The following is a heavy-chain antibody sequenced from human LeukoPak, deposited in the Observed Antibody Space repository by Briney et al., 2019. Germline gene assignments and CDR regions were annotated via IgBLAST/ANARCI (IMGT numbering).Heavy chain of an antibody. CDR2: ISSSSSTI. V-gene: IGHV3-48*01. D-gene: IGHD3-22*01. Sequence: GGSLRLSCAASGFTFSSYSMNWVRQAPGKGLEWVSYISSSSSTIYYADSVKGRFTISRDNSKNTLYLQMNSLRAEDTAVYYCAKDTNYYDSSGAFDIWGQGTMVTVSS. CDR3: AKDTNYYDSSGAFDI. CDR1: GFTFSSYS. J-gene: IGHJ3*02.